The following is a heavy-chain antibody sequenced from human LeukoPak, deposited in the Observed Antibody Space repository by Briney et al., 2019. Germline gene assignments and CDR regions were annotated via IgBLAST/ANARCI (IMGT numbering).Heavy chain of an antibody. CDR2: IKTDGTYA. J-gene: IGHJ3*02. CDR1: GFTFSNYW. Sequence: PGGSLRLSCAASGFTFSNYWMHWVRQAPGKGLVWVSRIKTDGTYASYAKSVKGRFTGSRDNAKNTLHLQMNSLRAEDTAVYYCVRWQDIWGQGTMVTVSS. V-gene: IGHV3-74*01. CDR3: VRWQDI.